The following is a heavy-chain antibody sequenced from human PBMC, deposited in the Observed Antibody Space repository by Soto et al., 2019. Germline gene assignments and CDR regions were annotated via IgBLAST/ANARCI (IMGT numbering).Heavy chain of an antibody. CDR1: GGSTSSSDW. V-gene: IGHV4-4*02. CDR3: AGRPEIHPR. CDR2: IHRAGVT. J-gene: IGHJ4*02. D-gene: IGHD1-26*01. Sequence: QVHLQESGPGLVKPSETLSLTCAISGGSTSSSDWWTWVRQPPGEGLEWIGEIHRAGVTNYNSSLKSRLTIPLAHSRNQFSLSLTSVTAADAAVYFCAGRPEIHPRWGQGILVPVSS.